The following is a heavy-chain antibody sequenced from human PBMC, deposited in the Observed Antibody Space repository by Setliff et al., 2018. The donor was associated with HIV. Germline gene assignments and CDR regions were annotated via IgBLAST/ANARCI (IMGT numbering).Heavy chain of an antibody. D-gene: IGHD3-22*01. Sequence: GESLKISCAASGFTFSYYAMNWVRQAPGKGLEWVSSITSNGGTKYYADSVRGRFILSRDNSKNMLYLQMNSLRAADTAVYYCAKDTEGYYDSSGYINPYFDYWGQGTEVTAPQ. CDR1: GFTFSYYA. J-gene: IGHJ4*02. CDR3: AKDTEGYYDSSGYINPYFDY. CDR2: ITSNGGTK. V-gene: IGHV3-23*01.